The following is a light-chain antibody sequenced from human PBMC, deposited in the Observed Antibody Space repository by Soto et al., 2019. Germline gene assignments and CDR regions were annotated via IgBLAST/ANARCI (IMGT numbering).Light chain of an antibody. CDR3: SSYTSSSTLGV. CDR1: SSDVGGYNY. J-gene: IGLJ1*01. Sequence: QSVLTQPASVSGSPGQSITISCTGTSSDVGGYNYVSWYQQHPGKVPKLMIYDVSNRPSGVSNRFPGSKSGNTASLTISGLQAEDEADYYCSSYTSSSTLGVFGTGTKVTVL. CDR2: DVS. V-gene: IGLV2-14*01.